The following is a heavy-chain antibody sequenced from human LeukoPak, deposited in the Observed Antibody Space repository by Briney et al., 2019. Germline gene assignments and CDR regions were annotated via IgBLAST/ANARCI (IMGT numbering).Heavy chain of an antibody. CDR1: GFTFSNAW. J-gene: IGHJ4*02. V-gene: IGHV3-15*07. CDR2: IKSKTDGGTT. D-gene: IGHD3-22*01. Sequence: GGSLRLSCAASGFTFSNAWMNWVRQAPGKGLEWVGRIKSKTDGGTTDYAAPVKGRFTISRDDSKNTLYLQMNSLKSEDTAVYYCTTDSLTYYCDSSGYYCFDYWGQGTLVTVSS. CDR3: TTDSLTYYCDSSGYYCFDY.